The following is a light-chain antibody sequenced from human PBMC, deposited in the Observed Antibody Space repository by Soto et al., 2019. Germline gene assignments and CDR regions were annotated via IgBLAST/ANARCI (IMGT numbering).Light chain of an antibody. CDR1: QSVSSY. V-gene: IGKV3-11*01. Sequence: EIVLTQSLSTLSLSPGERATLSCRASQSVSSYLAWYQQKPGQAPRLLIYDASNRATGIPARFSSSGSGTDFTLTISSLEPEDFAVYYCQQRSNWQYTFGQGTKLEIK. J-gene: IGKJ2*01. CDR2: DAS. CDR3: QQRSNWQYT.